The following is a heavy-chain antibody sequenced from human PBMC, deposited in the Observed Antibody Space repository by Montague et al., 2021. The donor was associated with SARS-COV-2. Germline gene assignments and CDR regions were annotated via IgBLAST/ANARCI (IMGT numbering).Heavy chain of an antibody. V-gene: IGHV6-1*01. CDR3: ARIPVGSKYYFDY. CDR1: GDSVSSNIAT. CDR2: TYYRSKWYN. J-gene: IGHJ4*02. Sequence: CAISGDSVSSNIATWNWIRQAPSRGLEWLGRTYYRSKWYNDYAESVKSRITIDPDTSKHQFSLHLNSVTPEDTAVYYCARIPVGSKYYFDYWGQGAQVIVPS. D-gene: IGHD2-2*01.